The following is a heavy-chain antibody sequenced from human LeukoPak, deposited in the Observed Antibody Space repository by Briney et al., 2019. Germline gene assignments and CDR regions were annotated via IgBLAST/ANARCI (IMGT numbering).Heavy chain of an antibody. CDR2: IYYTGII. Sequence: SDTLSLTCNVSGDSITSHYWNWIRQPPGKGLEWIGYIYYTGIIKYNPSLTSRVSMSVDTSKNQFFLKMKSVTAADTAVYHCARSVDYFDNTGPHMMFDYWGQGSLVTVYS. V-gene: IGHV4-59*07. D-gene: IGHD3-22*01. CDR3: ARSVDYFDNTGPHMMFDY. J-gene: IGHJ4*02. CDR1: GDSITSHY.